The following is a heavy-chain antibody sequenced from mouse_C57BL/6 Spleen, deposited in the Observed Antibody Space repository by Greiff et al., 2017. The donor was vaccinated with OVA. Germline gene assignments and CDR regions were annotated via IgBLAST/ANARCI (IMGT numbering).Heavy chain of an antibody. J-gene: IGHJ1*03. D-gene: IGHD2-5*01. Sequence: EVMLVESGGGLVKPGGSLKLSCAASGFTFSSYAMSWVRQTPEKRLEWVATISDGGSYTYYPDNVKGRFTISRDNAKNNLYLQMSHLKSEDTAMYYCAREEYSNYWYFDVWGTGTTVTVSS. CDR1: GFTFSSYA. V-gene: IGHV5-4*01. CDR3: AREEYSNYWYFDV. CDR2: ISDGGSYT.